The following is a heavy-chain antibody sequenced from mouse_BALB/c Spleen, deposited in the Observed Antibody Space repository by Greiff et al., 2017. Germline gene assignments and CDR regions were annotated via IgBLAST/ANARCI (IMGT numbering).Heavy chain of an antibody. D-gene: IGHD2-14*01. V-gene: IGHV1-69*02. CDR3: ARGYRYEAPMDY. CDR2: IDPSDSYT. CDR1: GYTFTSYW. Sequence: QVQLQQPGAELVKPGASVKLSCKASGYTFTSYWMHWVKQRPGQGLEWIGEIDPSDSYTNYNQKFKGKATLTVDKSSSTAYMQLSSLTSEDSAVYYGARGYRYEAPMDYWGQGTSVTVSS. J-gene: IGHJ4*01.